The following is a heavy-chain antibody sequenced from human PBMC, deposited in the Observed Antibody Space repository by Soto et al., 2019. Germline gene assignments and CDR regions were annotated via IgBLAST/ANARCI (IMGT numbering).Heavy chain of an antibody. CDR3: ARETAKGDYDFWSGYRANAFDI. D-gene: IGHD3-3*01. CDR1: GGTFSSYA. J-gene: IGHJ3*02. V-gene: IGHV1-69*13. Sequence: SVKVSCKASGGTFSSYAISWVRQAPGQGLEWMGGIIPIFGTANYAQKFQGRVTITADESTSTAYMELSSLRSEDTAVYYCARETAKGDYDFWSGYRANAFDIWGQGTMVTVSS. CDR2: IIPIFGTA.